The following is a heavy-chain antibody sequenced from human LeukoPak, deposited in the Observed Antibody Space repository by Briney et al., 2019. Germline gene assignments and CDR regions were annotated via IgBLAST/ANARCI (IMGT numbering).Heavy chain of an antibody. J-gene: IGHJ3*02. V-gene: IGHV3-23*01. Sequence: GGSLRLSCAASGFTFSTYAMSWVRQAPGKGLEWVSAICGSGGSTYYADSVKGRFTISRDNSKNTLYLQMNSLRAEDTAVYYCAKDQVTIFGVVPNDAFDIWGQGTMVTVSS. D-gene: IGHD3-3*01. CDR3: AKDQVTIFGVVPNDAFDI. CDR2: ICGSGGST. CDR1: GFTFSTYA.